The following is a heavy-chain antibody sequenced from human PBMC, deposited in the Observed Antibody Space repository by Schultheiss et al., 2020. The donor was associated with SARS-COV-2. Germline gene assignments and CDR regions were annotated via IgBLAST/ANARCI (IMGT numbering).Heavy chain of an antibody. D-gene: IGHD5-12*01. CDR1: GFTFSSYD. CDR2: IGTAGDT. Sequence: GGSLRLSCAASGFTFSSYDMHWVRQATGEGLEWVSIIGTAGDTYYPDSVKGRFTISRETAKSSLYLQMNSLRAEDTALYYCAKGRYSGYDCNDYWGQGTLVTVSS. J-gene: IGHJ4*02. CDR3: AKGRYSGYDCNDY. V-gene: IGHV3-13*04.